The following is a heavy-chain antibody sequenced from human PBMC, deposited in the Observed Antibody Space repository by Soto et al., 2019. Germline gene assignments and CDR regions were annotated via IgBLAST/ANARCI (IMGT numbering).Heavy chain of an antibody. D-gene: IGHD3-10*01. CDR1: GFTFSSYG. V-gene: IGHV3-30*18. J-gene: IGHJ4*02. CDR3: AQDRMGAGVRGYFDY. Sequence: QVQLVESGGGVVQPGRSLRLSCAASGFTFSSYGMHWVRQAPGKGLEWVAVIIYDGSTKYYADSVKGRFTISRDNSKSTLYLQMNSLRAEDTAVFYCAQDRMGAGVRGYFDYWGQGPLVTVSS. CDR2: IIYDGSTK.